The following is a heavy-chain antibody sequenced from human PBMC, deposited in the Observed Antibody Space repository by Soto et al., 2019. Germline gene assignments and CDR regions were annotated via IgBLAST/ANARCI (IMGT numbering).Heavy chain of an antibody. CDR1: GFTFSHHD. J-gene: IGHJ4*02. V-gene: IGHV3-23*01. CDR2: ISGSGGRT. D-gene: IGHD3-22*01. Sequence: QPGGSLRLSCAASGFTFSHHDMSWVRQAPGKGLEWVSAISGSGGRTHYADSVKGRFTISRDNSKNMLSLQMNSLRAEDTAVYHCAKGLSSASSFDYWGQGTLVTVSS. CDR3: AKGLSSASSFDY.